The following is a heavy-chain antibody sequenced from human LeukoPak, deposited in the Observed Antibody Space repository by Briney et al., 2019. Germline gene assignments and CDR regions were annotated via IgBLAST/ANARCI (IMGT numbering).Heavy chain of an antibody. CDR2: IRSNGGST. J-gene: IGHJ6*03. V-gene: IGHV3-64*01. CDR1: GFTFSSYA. D-gene: IGHD3-16*02. Sequence: GGSLRLSCAASGFTFSSYAMHWVRQAPGKGLEYVSAIRSNGGSTYYANSVKGRFTISRDNSKNTLYLQMGSLRAEDMAVYYCARARPIAYYYYYMDVWGKGTTVTVSS. CDR3: ARARPIAYYYYYMDV.